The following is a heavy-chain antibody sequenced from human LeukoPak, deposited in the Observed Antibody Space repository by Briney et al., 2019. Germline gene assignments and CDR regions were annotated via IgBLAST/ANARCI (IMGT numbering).Heavy chain of an antibody. Sequence: SSETLSLTCSVSGGSISSAGYFWTWIRQPAGTRLEWIGRIYASGSTNYNPSLVSRVALSIDTSRNQFSLRLSSVTAADTAVYYCARDNLPAGINDAFDIWGQGTRVTVSS. CDR1: GGSISSAGYF. V-gene: IGHV4-61*02. D-gene: IGHD6-13*01. CDR2: IYASGST. J-gene: IGHJ3*02. CDR3: ARDNLPAGINDAFDI.